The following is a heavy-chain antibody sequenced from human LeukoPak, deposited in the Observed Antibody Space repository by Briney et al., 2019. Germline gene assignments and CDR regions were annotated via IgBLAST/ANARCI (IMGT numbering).Heavy chain of an antibody. V-gene: IGHV3-48*01. CDR1: AFSFSGYR. J-gene: IGHJ2*01. CDR2: ISGSHTTI. D-gene: IGHD2-21*01. CDR3: ARLVTGWYFDL. Sequence: TGGSLSLSCVAAAFSFSGYRVNWVRQAAGKGLEWVSYISGSHTTIKYADSVKGRFTISRDNAKNSLYLQMNTLEAEDTAVYYCARLVTGWYFDLWGRGTLVTVSS.